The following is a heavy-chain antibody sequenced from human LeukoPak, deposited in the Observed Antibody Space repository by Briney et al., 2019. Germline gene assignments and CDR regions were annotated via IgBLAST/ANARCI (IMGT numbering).Heavy chain of an antibody. CDR1: GFTFSSYW. CDR2: IKQDGSEK. Sequence: GGSLRLSCAASGFTFSSYWMSWVRQAPGKGLEWVANIKQDGSEKYYVDSVKGRFTISRDNAKNSLYLQMNSLRAEDTAVYYCANLYYYDSSGYDVPDYWGQGTLVTVSS. D-gene: IGHD3-22*01. J-gene: IGHJ4*02. V-gene: IGHV3-7*03. CDR3: ANLYYYDSSGYDVPDY.